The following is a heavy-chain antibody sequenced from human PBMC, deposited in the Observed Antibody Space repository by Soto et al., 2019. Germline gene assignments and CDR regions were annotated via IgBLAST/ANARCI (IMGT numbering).Heavy chain of an antibody. Sequence: GSLRLSCAASGFTVSSNYMSWVRQAPGKGLEWVSVIYSGGSTYYADSVKGRFTISRDNSKNTLYLQMNSLRAEDTAVYYCARVEPLVLEWFVPRGPSEGGWFDPWGQGTLVTVS. CDR2: IYSGGST. CDR1: GFTVSSNY. D-gene: IGHD3-3*01. V-gene: IGHV3-53*01. CDR3: ARVEPLVLEWFVPRGPSEGGWFDP. J-gene: IGHJ5*02.